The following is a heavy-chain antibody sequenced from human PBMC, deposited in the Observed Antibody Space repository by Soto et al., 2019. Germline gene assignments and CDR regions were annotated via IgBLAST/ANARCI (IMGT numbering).Heavy chain of an antibody. CDR2: ISGSGGST. CDR1: GFTFSSYA. V-gene: IGHV3-23*01. Sequence: PGGSLRLSCAASGFTFSSYAMSWVRQAPGKGLEWVSAISGSGGSTYYADSVKGRFTISRDNSKNTLYLQMNSLRAEDTAVYYCAKVKNDAATPNNWFDPWGQGTLVTVSS. CDR3: AKVKNDAATPNNWFDP. D-gene: IGHD2-15*01. J-gene: IGHJ5*02.